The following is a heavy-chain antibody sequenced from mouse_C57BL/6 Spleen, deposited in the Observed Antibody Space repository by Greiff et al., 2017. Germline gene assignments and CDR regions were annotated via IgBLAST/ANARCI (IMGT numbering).Heavy chain of an antibody. V-gene: IGHV3-6*01. CDR1: GYSITSGYY. CDR3: ARDDYERDWYFDV. D-gene: IGHD2-4*01. CDR2: ISYDGSN. J-gene: IGHJ1*03. Sequence: VQLKESGPGLVKPSQSLSLTCSVTGYSITSGYYWNWIRQFPGNKLEWMGYISYDGSNNYNPSLKNRISITRDTSKNQFFLKLNSVTTEDTATYYCARDDYERDWYFDVWGTGTTVTVSS.